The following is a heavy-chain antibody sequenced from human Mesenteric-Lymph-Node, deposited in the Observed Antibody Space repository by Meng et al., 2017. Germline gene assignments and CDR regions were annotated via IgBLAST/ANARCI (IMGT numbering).Heavy chain of an antibody. CDR3: ATDRLLSPGQRAYGSGSYYAYNY. CDR1: AGTFNSYV. V-gene: IGHV1-69*06. Sequence: SVKVSCKASAGTFNSYVINWVRQAPGQGLEWMGGITPMFETTNYAQRFQGRVTITADKSTRTAYMELSSLRSEDTAVYYCATDRLLSPGQRAYGSGSYYAYNYWGQGTLVTVSS. CDR2: ITPMFETT. D-gene: IGHD3-10*01. J-gene: IGHJ4*02.